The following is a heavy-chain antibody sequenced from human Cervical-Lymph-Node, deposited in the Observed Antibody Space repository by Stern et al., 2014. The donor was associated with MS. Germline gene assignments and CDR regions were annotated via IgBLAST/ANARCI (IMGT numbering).Heavy chain of an antibody. D-gene: IGHD2-8*01. CDR3: ARDKMHAFDY. Sequence: QMQLVESGTEVKKPGASLIVSCKASGYTFTSYGISWVRQAPGQGLEWVGWIRADSGTTKYAQNLRDRITLTRDTSTGTAYMELRTLRSEDTAVYYCARDKMHAFDYWGQGTLVSVSS. CDR1: GYTFTSYG. J-gene: IGHJ4*02. CDR2: IRADSGTT. V-gene: IGHV1-18*01.